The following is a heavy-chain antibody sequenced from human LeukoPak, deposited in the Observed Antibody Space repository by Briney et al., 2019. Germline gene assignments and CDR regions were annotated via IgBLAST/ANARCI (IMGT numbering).Heavy chain of an antibody. D-gene: IGHD1-26*01. V-gene: IGHV3-53*01. CDR3: VREREGSNSEH. J-gene: IGHJ1*01. CDR1: GFTVSNNR. Sequence: GGSLSLSFEASGFTVSNNRLSWVRKAPGMGLKWVSTIYSDGNTYYPDSVKGRFTISRDGSKNTLYLQLNSLRTEDTAIYYCVREREGSNSEHWGQGTLVTVSS. CDR2: IYSDGNT.